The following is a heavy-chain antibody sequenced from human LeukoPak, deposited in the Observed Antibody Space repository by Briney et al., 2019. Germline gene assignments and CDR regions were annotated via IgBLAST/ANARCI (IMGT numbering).Heavy chain of an antibody. CDR3: ARHGDYGPIYYYYYYMDV. D-gene: IGHD4-17*01. CDR1: GFTFSSHG. V-gene: IGHV3-23*01. J-gene: IGHJ6*03. CDR2: IRGDGVTT. Sequence: GGSLRLSCAASGFTFSSHGMNWVRQAPGKGLEWVSGIRGDGVTTYYADSVKGRFTISRDNAKNSLYLQMNSLRAEDTAVYYCARHGDYGPIYYYYYYMDVWGKGTTVTVSS.